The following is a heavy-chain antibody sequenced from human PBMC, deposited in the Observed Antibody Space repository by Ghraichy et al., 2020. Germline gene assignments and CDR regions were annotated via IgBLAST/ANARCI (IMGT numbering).Heavy chain of an antibody. J-gene: IGHJ4*02. Sequence: ESLNISCTVSGGSISDYYWSWIRQPPGKGLEWIGYIFYDGYTNYNPSLKSRATISVDTSMNQFSLKMNSMTAADTAMYYCARHECYGSLKCPFDYWGQGLLVTVSS. D-gene: IGHD3-10*01. CDR2: IFYDGYT. CDR3: ARHECYGSLKCPFDY. V-gene: IGHV4-59*08. CDR1: GGSISDYY.